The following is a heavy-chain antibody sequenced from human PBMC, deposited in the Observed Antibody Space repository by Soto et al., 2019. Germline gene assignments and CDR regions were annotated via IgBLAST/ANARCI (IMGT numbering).Heavy chain of an antibody. CDR1: GGSISSSSYY. D-gene: IGHD6-25*01. J-gene: IGHJ4*02. Sequence: PSETLSLTCTVSGGSISSSSYYWGWIRQPPGKGLEWIGSIYYSGSTYYNPSLKSRVTISVDTSKNQFSLKLSSVTAADTAVYYCARLLAANFDYWGQGTLVTVSS. CDR2: IYYSGST. CDR3: ARLLAANFDY. V-gene: IGHV4-39*01.